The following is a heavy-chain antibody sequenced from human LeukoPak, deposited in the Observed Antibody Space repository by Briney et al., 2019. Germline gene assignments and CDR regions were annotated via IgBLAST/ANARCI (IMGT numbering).Heavy chain of an antibody. CDR2: MNPNSGNT. CDR1: GYTFTSYD. CDR3: ARELVPAATYGMDV. D-gene: IGHD2-2*01. V-gene: IGHV1-8*01. Sequence: ASVKVSCKASGYTFTSYDINWVRQATGQGLEWMGWMNPNSGNTGYAQKFQGRVTMTRNTSISTAYMELSSLRSEDTAVYYCARELVPAATYGMDVWGQRTTVTVSS. J-gene: IGHJ6*02.